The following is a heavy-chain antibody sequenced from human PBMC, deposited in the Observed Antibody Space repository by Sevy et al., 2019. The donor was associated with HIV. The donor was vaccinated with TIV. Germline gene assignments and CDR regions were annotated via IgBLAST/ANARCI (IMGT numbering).Heavy chain of an antibody. J-gene: IGHJ6*02. Sequence: GGSLRLSCAASGFTFSTYGMHWVRQASGKGLEWVAIISYDGSNKFYADSVKGRFTISRDNSKNTLYLQMNSLRAEDTAVYYCAKDETAAGSGDTYGMDVWGQRTTVTVSS. CDR3: AKDETAAGSGDTYGMDV. V-gene: IGHV3-30*18. CDR2: ISYDGSNK. D-gene: IGHD6-13*01. CDR1: GFTFSTYG.